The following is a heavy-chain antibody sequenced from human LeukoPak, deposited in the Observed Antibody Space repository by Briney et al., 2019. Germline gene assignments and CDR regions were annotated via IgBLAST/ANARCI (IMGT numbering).Heavy chain of an antibody. J-gene: IGHJ4*02. V-gene: IGHV2-70*11. D-gene: IGHD6-19*01. CDR2: IVSEDDK. CDR1: GFLLSTSRMC. CDR3: ARMGIAVAGAFDY. Sequence: SGPPLAKPTQILTLTWSLSGFLLSTSRMCVSWIRQPPGKALEWLARIVSEDDKYYSTSLKTRLTISKVTTKNQVVLTMTDMDPVDTATYYCARMGIAVAGAFDYWGQGTLVTVSS.